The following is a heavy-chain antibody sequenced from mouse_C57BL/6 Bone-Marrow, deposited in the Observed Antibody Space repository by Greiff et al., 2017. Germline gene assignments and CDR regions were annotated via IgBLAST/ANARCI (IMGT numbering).Heavy chain of an antibody. D-gene: IGHD1-1*01. CDR2: IDPEDGET. J-gene: IGHJ4*01. CDR1: GFNIKDYY. V-gene: IGHV14-2*01. CDR3: ARSLFITTVVAGDAMDY. Sequence: EVQLQQSGAELVKPGASVKLSCTASGFNIKDYYMHWVKQRTEQGLEWIGRIDPEDGETKYAPKFQGKATITADTSSNTAYLQLSSLTSEDTAVYYCARSLFITTVVAGDAMDYWGQGTSVTVSS.